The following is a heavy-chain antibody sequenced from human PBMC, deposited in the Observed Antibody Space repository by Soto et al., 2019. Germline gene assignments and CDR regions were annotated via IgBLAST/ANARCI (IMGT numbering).Heavy chain of an antibody. CDR3: ARRYSGYGDY. D-gene: IGHD5-12*01. Sequence: PSETLSVTCTVSCGSITSYYWSWIRQPPGKGLEWIGYIYFSGSANYNPSPKSRVTISVDTSKNQFSLKLSSVTAADTAVYYCARRYSGYGDYWGQGTLVTVSS. J-gene: IGHJ4*02. CDR1: CGSITSYY. V-gene: IGHV4-59*08. CDR2: IYFSGSA.